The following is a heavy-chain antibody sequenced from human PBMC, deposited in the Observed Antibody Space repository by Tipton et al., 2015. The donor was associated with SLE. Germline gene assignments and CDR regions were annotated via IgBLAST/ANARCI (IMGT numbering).Heavy chain of an antibody. CDR2: ISSSSSYI. V-gene: IGHV3-21*03. Sequence: SLRLSCAASGFTFSSYSMNWVRQAPGKGLEWVSSISSSSSYIYYADSVKGRSTISRDNAKNSLYLQMNSLRAEDTAVYYCARARVSEGYFQHWGQGTLVTVSS. CDR3: ARARVSEGYFQH. J-gene: IGHJ1*01. CDR1: GFTFSSYS. D-gene: IGHD6-13*01.